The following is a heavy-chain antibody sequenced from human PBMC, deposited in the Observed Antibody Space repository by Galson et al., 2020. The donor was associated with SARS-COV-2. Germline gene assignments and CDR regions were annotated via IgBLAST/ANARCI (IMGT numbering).Heavy chain of an antibody. CDR3: AGRPVPPGGMSV. CDR2: IFHRGDT. D-gene: IGHD1-26*01. V-gene: IGHV4-4*02. CDR1: GGSISSSDW. J-gene: IGHJ6*02. Sequence: SETLSLTCDASGGSISSSDWWTWVREPPGKGLQWIGEIFHRGDTNYNPSLKSRITISVDTSKNVLSLKVSALSAADTAVYYCAGRPVPPGGMSVWGQGTTVTVSS.